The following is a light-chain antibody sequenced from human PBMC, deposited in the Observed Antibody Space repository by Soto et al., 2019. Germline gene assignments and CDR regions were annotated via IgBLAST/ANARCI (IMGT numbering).Light chain of an antibody. CDR3: QPYATSPYT. CDR2: TAS. Sequence: EIVLTQSPGTLSLSPGERATLSCRASQGVTSSYLAWYQHKSGQAPRLLIFTASTRATGVPDRFSGSGSGTDFTLTISILEPEDFAVYYCQPYATSPYTFGQGTKLEIK. CDR1: QGVTSSY. V-gene: IGKV3-20*01. J-gene: IGKJ2*01.